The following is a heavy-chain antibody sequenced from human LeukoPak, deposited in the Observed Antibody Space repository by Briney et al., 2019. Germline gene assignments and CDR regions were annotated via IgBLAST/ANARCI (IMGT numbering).Heavy chain of an antibody. Sequence: PSETLSLTCAAYGFSFSGYYWSWIRQPPEKGLEWVGEINHSGSTNYNPSLKSRVTISVDTSKNQFSLNLTSVTAADTAVYYCARAFDSSAYYLTYWGHGNLVTVSS. CDR1: GFSFSGYY. V-gene: IGHV4-34*01. CDR3: ARAFDSSAYYLTY. D-gene: IGHD3-22*01. J-gene: IGHJ4*01. CDR2: INHSGST.